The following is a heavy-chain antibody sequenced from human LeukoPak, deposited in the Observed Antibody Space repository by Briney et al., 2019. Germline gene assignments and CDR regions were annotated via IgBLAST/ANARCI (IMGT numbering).Heavy chain of an antibody. D-gene: IGHD6-19*01. CDR1: GGSISSSSYY. CDR2: IYYSGST. J-gene: IGHJ3*02. Sequence: SETLSLTCTVSGGSISSSSYYWGWIRQPPEKGLEWIGSIYYSGSTYYNPSHKSRVTISVDTSKNQFSLKLSSVTAADTAVYYCARDGPQSDAFDIWGQGTMVTVSS. CDR3: ARDGPQSDAFDI. V-gene: IGHV4-39*07.